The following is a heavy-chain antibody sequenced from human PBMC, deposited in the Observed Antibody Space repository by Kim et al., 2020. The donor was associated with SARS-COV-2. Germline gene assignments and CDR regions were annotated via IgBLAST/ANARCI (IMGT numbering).Heavy chain of an antibody. Sequence: YPTSYVTAVKGRFTISKNESKTTAYLQMNSLETEDTAVYYCTRKSSPDSYWGQGTLVTVS. V-gene: IGHV3-73*01. D-gene: IGHD2-15*01. J-gene: IGHJ4*02. CDR2: YPT. CDR3: TRKSSPDSY.